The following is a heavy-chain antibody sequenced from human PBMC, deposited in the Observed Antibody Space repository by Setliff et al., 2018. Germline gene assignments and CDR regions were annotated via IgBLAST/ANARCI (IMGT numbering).Heavy chain of an antibody. J-gene: IGHJ4*02. CDR3: ARGGTTLTSYDY. CDR1: GYIFNDFY. CDR2: ISPKSGGT. V-gene: IGHV1-2*02. Sequence: GASVKVSCKASGYIFNDFYIHWVRQAPGQGLEWMGWISPKSGGTNYGQKFQGRVTMTRDTSISTVYMELGRLRSDDTAVYYCARGGTTLTSYDYWGQGTQVTVSS. D-gene: IGHD4-4*01.